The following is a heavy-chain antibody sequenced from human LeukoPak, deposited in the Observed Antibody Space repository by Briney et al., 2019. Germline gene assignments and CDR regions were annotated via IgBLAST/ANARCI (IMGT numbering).Heavy chain of an antibody. CDR2: IYYSGST. CDR1: GDSINNSY. Sequence: SETLSLTCTVSGDSINNSYWSWIRQPAGKGLEWIGRIYYSGSTNYNPSPKSRVTMSADTSKNQFTLKLSSVTAADTAVYYCAREITGYVFWGQGTLVTVSS. J-gene: IGHJ4*02. CDR3: AREITGYVF. V-gene: IGHV4-4*07. D-gene: IGHD3-10*02.